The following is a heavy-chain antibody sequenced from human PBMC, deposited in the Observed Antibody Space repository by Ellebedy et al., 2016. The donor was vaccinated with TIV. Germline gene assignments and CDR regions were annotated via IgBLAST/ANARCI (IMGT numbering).Heavy chain of an antibody. CDR1: GGTISSGGYH. D-gene: IGHD3-10*01. CDR2: IDDNGST. CDR3: VRDSVYGSGT. V-gene: IGHV4-31*03. Sequence: MPSETLSLTCTVSGGTISSGGYHWSWVRQFPGKGLEWIGYIDDNGSTYYTPSPKSRLSISRDTSKNQFSLRLTSVTAADTAVYYCVRDSVYGSGTWGQGTLVTVSS. J-gene: IGHJ4*02.